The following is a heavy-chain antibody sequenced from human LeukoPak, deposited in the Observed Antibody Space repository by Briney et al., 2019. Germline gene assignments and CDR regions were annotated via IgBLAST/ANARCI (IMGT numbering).Heavy chain of an antibody. CDR1: GFTFSTYA. Sequence: PAGGSLRLSCVASGFTFSTYAMHWVRQAPGKGLEWVAAISYDGSNKYYADSVKGRFTISRDNSKNTLYLQMSSLRAEDTAVYYCAKDTPDSSAYYLENWGQGTLVTVSS. D-gene: IGHD3-22*01. V-gene: IGHV3-30*04. J-gene: IGHJ4*02. CDR3: AKDTPDSSAYYLEN. CDR2: ISYDGSNK.